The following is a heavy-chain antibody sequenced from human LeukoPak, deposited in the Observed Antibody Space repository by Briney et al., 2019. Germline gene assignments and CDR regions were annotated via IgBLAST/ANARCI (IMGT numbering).Heavy chain of an antibody. CDR1: GDSISSHY. CDR2: IYHSGST. Sequence: SETLSLTCSVSGDSISSHYWSWIRQPPGKGLEWIGYIYHSGSTYYNPSLKSRVTMSVDTSKNQFSLKVSSVTAADTAVYYCAREVVTATFSFDYWGQGILVTVSS. CDR3: AREVVTATFSFDY. J-gene: IGHJ4*02. D-gene: IGHD4-23*01. V-gene: IGHV4-59*11.